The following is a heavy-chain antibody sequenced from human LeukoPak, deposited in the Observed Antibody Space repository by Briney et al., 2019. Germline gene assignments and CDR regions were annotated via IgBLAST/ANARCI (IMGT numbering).Heavy chain of an antibody. J-gene: IGHJ5*02. CDR2: INPNGGGT. CDR1: GYTFTGYY. D-gene: IGHD2-2*01. Sequence: ASVKVSCKASGYTFTGYYMHWVRQAPGQGLEWMGWINPNGGGTNYAQKFQGRVTITRDTSISTAYMELSRLRSDDTAVYYCASADIVVVPAVRRFDPWGQGTLVTVSS. V-gene: IGHV1-2*02. CDR3: ASADIVVVPAVRRFDP.